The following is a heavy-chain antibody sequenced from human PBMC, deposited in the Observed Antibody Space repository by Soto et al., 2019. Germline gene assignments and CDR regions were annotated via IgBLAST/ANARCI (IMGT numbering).Heavy chain of an antibody. CDR2: IYHTENT. Sequence: SETLSLTCAVSGGSIRSSNWWTWVRQPPGKGLEWIGEIYHTENTHYNPSLKSRVTISLDKSKSQFFLHLKSVTAADTAVYYGASFGPVGATPLDYWGHGTLVTVSS. CDR1: GGSIRSSNW. V-gene: IGHV4-4*02. J-gene: IGHJ4*01. D-gene: IGHD1-26*01. CDR3: ASFGPVGATPLDY.